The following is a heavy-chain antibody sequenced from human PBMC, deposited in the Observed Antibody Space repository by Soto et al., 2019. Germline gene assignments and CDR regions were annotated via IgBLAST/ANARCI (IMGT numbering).Heavy chain of an antibody. V-gene: IGHV3-23*01. CDR1: GFTFDTTA. CDR2: ISGGNT. CDR3: AKDLKAPSY. D-gene: IGHD2-21*01. Sequence: GGSLRLSCAVSGFTFDTTAMSWVRQAPGKGLEWVSAISGGNTYYADSVKGRFIISTDNSRNTLHLQMNSLRAEDTAKYYCAKDLKAPSYWGQGTLVTVSS. J-gene: IGHJ4*02.